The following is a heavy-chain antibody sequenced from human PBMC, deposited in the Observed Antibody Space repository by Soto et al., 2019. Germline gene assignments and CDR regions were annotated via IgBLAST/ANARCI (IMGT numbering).Heavy chain of an antibody. V-gene: IGHV1-69*01. CDR3: ARDRAAAGTYYYYGMDV. D-gene: IGHD6-13*01. Sequence: SVKVSCTASGGTFSSYAISWVRQAPGQGLEWMGGIIPIFGTANYAQKFQGRVTITADESTSTAYMELSSLRSEDTAVYYCARDRAAAGTYYYYGMDVWGQGTTVTVSS. CDR2: IIPIFGTA. CDR1: GGTFSSYA. J-gene: IGHJ6*02.